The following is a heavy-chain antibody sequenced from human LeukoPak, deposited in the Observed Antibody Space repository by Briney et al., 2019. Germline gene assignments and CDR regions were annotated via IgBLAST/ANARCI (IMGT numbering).Heavy chain of an antibody. Sequence: GGSLRLSCAASGFTFSYYTMSWVRQAPGKGLEWVSSISSTGSSIYYADSVKGRFTISRDNAKNSLYLQMNSLRAEDTAVYYCARGLAANDWFDPWGQGTLVTVSS. J-gene: IGHJ5*02. CDR3: ARGLAANDWFDP. D-gene: IGHD2-15*01. CDR2: ISSTGSSI. CDR1: GFTFSYYT. V-gene: IGHV3-21*04.